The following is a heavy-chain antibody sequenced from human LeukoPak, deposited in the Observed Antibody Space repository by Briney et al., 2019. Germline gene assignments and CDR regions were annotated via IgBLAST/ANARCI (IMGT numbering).Heavy chain of an antibody. CDR3: ARGIVRGVSAPDI. CDR2: IYKSGST. Sequence: SETLSLTCTVSGGSISGFYWGWIRQPAGKGLEWIGRIYKSGSTNYNPSLKSRVTMSVDTSKNQFSLQLHAVTATDTAVYYCARGIVRGVSAPDIWGQGTMVTVSS. D-gene: IGHD3-10*01. CDR1: GGSISGFY. J-gene: IGHJ3*02. V-gene: IGHV4-4*07.